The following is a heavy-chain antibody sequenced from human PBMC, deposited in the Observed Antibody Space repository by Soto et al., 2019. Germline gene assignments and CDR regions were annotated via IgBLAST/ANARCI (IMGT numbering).Heavy chain of an antibody. Sequence: GGSLRLSCAASGFTFSSYGMHWVRQAPGKGLEWVALISYDGSNKYYADSVKGRFTISRDNSKKTLYLQMNSLRAEDTAVYYCAKDYDYIWGSYRYTGIIYYYYYMDVWGKGTTVTVSS. CDR1: GFTFSSYG. V-gene: IGHV3-30*18. CDR3: AKDYDYIWGSYRYTGIIYYYYYMDV. D-gene: IGHD3-16*02. CDR2: ISYDGSNK. J-gene: IGHJ6*03.